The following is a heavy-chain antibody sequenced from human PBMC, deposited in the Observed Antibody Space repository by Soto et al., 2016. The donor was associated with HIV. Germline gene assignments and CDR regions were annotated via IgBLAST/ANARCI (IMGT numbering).Heavy chain of an antibody. J-gene: IGHJ4*02. CDR3: AKIGGGVRGGRDDY. D-gene: IGHD1-26*01. CDR1: GFTFDDYT. Sequence: EVQLVESGGVVVQPGGSLRLSCAASGFTFDDYTMHWVRQAPGKGLEWVSLISWDGGSTYYADSVKGRFTISRDNSKNSLYLQMNSLRTEDTALYYCAKIGGGVRGGRDDYWGQGTLVTVSS. CDR2: ISWDGGST. V-gene: IGHV3-43*01.